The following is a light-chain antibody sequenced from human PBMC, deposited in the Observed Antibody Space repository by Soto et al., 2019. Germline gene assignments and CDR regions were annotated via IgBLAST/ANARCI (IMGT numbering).Light chain of an antibody. J-gene: IGLJ2*01. Sequence: QSALTQPPSASGSPGQSVTISCTGTSSDVGGYNYVSWYQQHPGKAPKLMIYEVSKRPSGVPDRFSGSKSGNTASLTVSGLQTEDEADYYCSSYAGGTVLFGGGTQLTVL. CDR1: SSDVGGYNY. CDR3: SSYAGGTVL. CDR2: EVS. V-gene: IGLV2-8*01.